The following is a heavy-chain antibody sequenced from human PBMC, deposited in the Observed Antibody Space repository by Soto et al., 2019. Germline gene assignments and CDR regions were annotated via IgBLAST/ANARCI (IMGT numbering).Heavy chain of an antibody. CDR3: ARASMIGVPGFFDV. V-gene: IGHV4-30-4*01. J-gene: IGHJ2*01. D-gene: IGHD3-22*01. CDR2: IFYSGST. Sequence: QVQLQESGPGLVKPSQSLSLTCTVSGGSITSDDYYWSWIRQPLGRGLEWIGYIFYSGSTHYNPSLKSRFIISIDTSKNQFSLKLSSVTAADTAVYYCARASMIGVPGFFDVWGRGTLVTVSS. CDR1: GGSITSDDYY.